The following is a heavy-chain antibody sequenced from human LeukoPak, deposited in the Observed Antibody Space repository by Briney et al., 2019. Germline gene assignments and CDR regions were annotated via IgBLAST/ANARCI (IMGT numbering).Heavy chain of an antibody. Sequence: PGGSLRLSCAASGFTFSSYGMNWVRQAPGKGLEWVSAISGGGDSANYADSVKGRFTISRDNSKNTLYLQMNSLRAEDTAVYYCAKDRLYGGNDYWGQGTLVTVSS. CDR3: AKDRLYGGNDY. CDR1: GFTFSSYG. D-gene: IGHD4-23*01. J-gene: IGHJ4*02. V-gene: IGHV3-23*01. CDR2: ISGGGDSA.